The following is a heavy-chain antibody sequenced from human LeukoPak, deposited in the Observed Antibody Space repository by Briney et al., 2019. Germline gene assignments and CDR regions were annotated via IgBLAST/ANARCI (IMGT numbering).Heavy chain of an antibody. Sequence: PGTSVKVSCKASGFTFTSSAIQWVRQARGQRLEWIGWIVVGSGNTNYAQKFQERVTITRDMSTSTAYMELSSLRSEDTAVYYCAADPAHYYDSSGEAFDIWGQGTMVTVSS. CDR2: IVVGSGNT. CDR1: GFTFTSSA. D-gene: IGHD3-22*01. CDR3: AADPAHYYDSSGEAFDI. V-gene: IGHV1-58*02. J-gene: IGHJ3*02.